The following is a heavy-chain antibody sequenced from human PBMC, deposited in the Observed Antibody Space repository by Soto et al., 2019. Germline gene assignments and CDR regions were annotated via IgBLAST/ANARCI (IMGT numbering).Heavy chain of an antibody. Sequence: EVELLESGGGLVQPGGSLRLSCAAFGFTFSSYAMNWVRQAPGKGLEWVSGLSKSGESTYYADSVKGRFTITRENSKDTLNLQMNSPRAEDTAVDYCAKATRLDYWGQGTLVTVSS. CDR3: AKATRLDY. CDR2: LSKSGEST. V-gene: IGHV3-23*01. CDR1: GFTFSSYA. J-gene: IGHJ4*02.